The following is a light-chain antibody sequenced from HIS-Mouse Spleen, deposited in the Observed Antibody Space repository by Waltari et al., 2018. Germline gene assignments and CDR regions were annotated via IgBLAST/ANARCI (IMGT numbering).Light chain of an antibody. CDR2: EDS. J-gene: IGLJ2*01. V-gene: IGLV3-10*01. Sequence: SYELTQPPSASVSPVQTARITCSGDAFPQQYAYWYQQKSGQAPVLVIYEDSKRPSGIPERFSGSSSGTMATLTISGAQVEDEADYYCYSTDSSGNHRVFGGGTKLTVL. CDR3: YSTDSSGNHRV. CDR1: AFPQQY.